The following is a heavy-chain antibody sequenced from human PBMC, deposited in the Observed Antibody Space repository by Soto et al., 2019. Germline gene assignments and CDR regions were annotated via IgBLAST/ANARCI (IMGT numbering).Heavy chain of an antibody. J-gene: IGHJ5*02. V-gene: IGHV2-5*02. CDR3: AHSLIGYYYDSSGSNWFDP. Sequence: QITLKESGPTLVKPTQTLTLTCTFSGFSLSTSGVGVGWIRQPPGKALEWLAFIYWDDDKRYSPSLKSRLTITKDTSKNQVVLTMTNMDPVDTATYYCAHSLIGYYYDSSGSNWFDPWGQGTLVTVSS. CDR2: IYWDDDK. CDR1: GFSLSTSGVG. D-gene: IGHD3-22*01.